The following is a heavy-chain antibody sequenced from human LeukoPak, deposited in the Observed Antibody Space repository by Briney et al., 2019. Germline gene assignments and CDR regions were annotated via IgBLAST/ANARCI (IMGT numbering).Heavy chain of an antibody. J-gene: IGHJ3*02. D-gene: IGHD4-23*01. CDR3: ARDPGGATVVDI. CDR2: IYHSGST. Sequence: SETLSLTCTVSGGSISSYYWSWIRQPPGKGLEWIGYIYHSGSTYYNPSLKSRVTISVDRSKNQFSLKLSSVTAADTAVYYCARDPGGATVVDIWGQGTMVTVSS. V-gene: IGHV4-59*12. CDR1: GGSISSYY.